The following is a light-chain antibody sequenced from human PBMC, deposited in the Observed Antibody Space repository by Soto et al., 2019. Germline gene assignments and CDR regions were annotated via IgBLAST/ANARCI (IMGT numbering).Light chain of an antibody. V-gene: IGLV2-14*01. CDR3: SSYTSSSPYV. J-gene: IGLJ1*01. CDR2: DVS. Sequence: QSVLTQPASVSGFPGQSSSISCTGTSSDVGGYNYVSWYQQHPGKAPKLMIYDVSNRPSGVSNRFSGSKSGNTASLTISGLQAEDEADYYCSSYTSSSPYVFGTGTKVTVL. CDR1: SSDVGGYNY.